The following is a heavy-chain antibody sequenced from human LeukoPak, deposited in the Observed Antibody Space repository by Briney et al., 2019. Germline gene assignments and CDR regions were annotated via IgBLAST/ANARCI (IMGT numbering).Heavy chain of an antibody. CDR1: GGSISSSCYY. Sequence: SETLSLTCIVSGGSISSSCYYWGWIRQPPLKGLELIGSIYYSGSTYYNPSLKSRVTISVDTSKNQFSLKLSSVTAADTAVYYCARALVGATPLYWGQGTLVTVSS. V-gene: IGHV4-39*07. CDR3: ARALVGATPLY. J-gene: IGHJ4*02. CDR2: IYYSGST. D-gene: IGHD1-26*01.